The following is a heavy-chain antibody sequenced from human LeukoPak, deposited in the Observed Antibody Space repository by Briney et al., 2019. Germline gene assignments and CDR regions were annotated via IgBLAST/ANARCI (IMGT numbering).Heavy chain of an antibody. CDR2: IIPIFGTA. CDR3: ARDPSTVAVYYYYYGMDV. D-gene: IGHD6-19*01. CDR1: GGTFSSYA. Sequence: ASVKVSCKASGGTFSSYAISWVRQAPGQGLEWMGGIIPIFGTANYAQKFQGRVTITADESTSTAYMELSSLRSEDTAVYYCARDPSTVAVYYYYYGMDVWGQGTTVTVSS. V-gene: IGHV1-69*01. J-gene: IGHJ6*02.